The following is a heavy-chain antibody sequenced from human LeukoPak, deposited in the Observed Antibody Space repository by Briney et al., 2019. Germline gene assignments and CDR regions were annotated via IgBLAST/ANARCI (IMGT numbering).Heavy chain of an antibody. Sequence: SETLSLTCTVSGGSISSYHWSWIRQPPGKGLESIGYIYSSGSTNYNPSLKSRVTISVDTSKNQFSLRLSSVTAADTAVYYCARVTGYVMEDYFDYWGQGTLVTVSS. CDR2: IYSSGST. D-gene: IGHD6-13*01. J-gene: IGHJ4*02. CDR3: ARVTGYVMEDYFDY. CDR1: GGSISSYH. V-gene: IGHV4-59*01.